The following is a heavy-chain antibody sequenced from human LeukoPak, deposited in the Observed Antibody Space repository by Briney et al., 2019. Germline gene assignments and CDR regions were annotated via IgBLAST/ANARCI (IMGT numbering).Heavy chain of an antibody. D-gene: IGHD2-2*01. J-gene: IGHJ4*02. V-gene: IGHV1-3*01. CDR3: ARGYCSSTSCYHIDY. Sequence: ASVKVSCKASGYTFTSYAMHWVRQAPGQRLEWMGWINAGNGNTKYSQKFQGRVTITRDTSASTAYMGLSSLRSEDTAVYYCARGYCSSTSCYHIDYWGQGTLVTVSS. CDR2: INAGNGNT. CDR1: GYTFTSYA.